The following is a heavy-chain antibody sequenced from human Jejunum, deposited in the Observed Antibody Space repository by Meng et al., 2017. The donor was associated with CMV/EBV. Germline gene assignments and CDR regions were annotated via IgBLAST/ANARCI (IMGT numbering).Heavy chain of an antibody. CDR3: AKDRCSSTSCYFTYYYYGMDV. D-gene: IGHD2-2*01. Sequence: AMGWVRQAPGKGLEWVSGISGSGGSTHYADSVKGRFTISRDNSKNTLYLQMNSLRAEDTAVYYCAKDRCSSTSCYFTYYYYGMDVWGQGTTVTVSS. J-gene: IGHJ6*02. V-gene: IGHV3-23*01. CDR2: ISGSGGST. CDR1: A.